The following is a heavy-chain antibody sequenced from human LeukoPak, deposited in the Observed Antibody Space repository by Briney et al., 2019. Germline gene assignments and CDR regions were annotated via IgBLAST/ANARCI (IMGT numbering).Heavy chain of an antibody. D-gene: IGHD1-26*01. CDR3: ARGHSTSGSFDY. Sequence: ASVKVSCRASGYTFTGYYIHWVRQAPGQGLGRMGWVNPNSGGTGQGLEWMRWVNPNSVGTDYAQKFQGRVTMTGDTSITTAYMELSRLTSDDTAVYYCARGHSTSGSFDYWGQGTPVTVSS. V-gene: IGHV1-2*02. CDR1: GYTFTGYY. CDR2: VNPNSVGT. J-gene: IGHJ4*02.